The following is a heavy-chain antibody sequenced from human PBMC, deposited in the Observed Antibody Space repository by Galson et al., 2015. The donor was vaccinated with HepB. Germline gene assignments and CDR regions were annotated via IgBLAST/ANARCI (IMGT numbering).Heavy chain of an antibody. V-gene: IGHV3-21*01. J-gene: IGHJ4*02. CDR2: ISSASSYI. CDR3: AGDGIAYEITY. CDR1: GYTFSDYS. D-gene: IGHD3-10*01. Sequence: SLRLSCAASGYTFSDYSMNWVRQAPGKGLEWVSFISSASSYIHYADSVKGRFTISRGNAKNSLYLQMNSLRAEDTAVYYCAGDGIAYEITYWGQGTPVTVSS.